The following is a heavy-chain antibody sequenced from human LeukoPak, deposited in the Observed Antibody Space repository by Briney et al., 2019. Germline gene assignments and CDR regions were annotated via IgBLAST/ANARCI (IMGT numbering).Heavy chain of an antibody. CDR2: LNPDGSST. J-gene: IGHJ4*02. D-gene: IGHD3-9*01. CDR3: ARDLTGPVDY. V-gene: IGHV3-74*01. Sequence: QSGGSLRLSCAASGFTFSSYWMHWVRHVPGKGLVWVSRLNPDGSSTYYADSVSGRFTISRDNAKNTLYLQMNRLGVEDTAVYYCARDLTGPVDYWGQGTLVTVSS. CDR1: GFTFSSYW.